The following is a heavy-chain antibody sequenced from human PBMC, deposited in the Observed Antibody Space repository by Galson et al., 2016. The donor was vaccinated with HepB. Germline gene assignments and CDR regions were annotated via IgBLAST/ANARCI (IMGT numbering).Heavy chain of an antibody. CDR1: GSSISSYF. V-gene: IGHV4-59*01. J-gene: IGHJ4*02. D-gene: IGHD3-10*01. CDR3: ARGPLWFGDIDS. CDR2: IFDTGST. Sequence: SETLSLTCTVSGSSISSYFWSWIRQPPGKGLEWIGYIFDTGSTKYNPSLASRVTISVDTSKKQFSLKLNSVTAVDPAVYYCARGPLWFGDIDSWGQGTLVTVSP.